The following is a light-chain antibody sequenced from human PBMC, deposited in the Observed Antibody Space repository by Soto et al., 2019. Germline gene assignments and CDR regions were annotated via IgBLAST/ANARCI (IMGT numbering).Light chain of an antibody. V-gene: IGLV7-46*01. CDR1: TGPVTSGHY. CDR2: DAN. Sequence: QAVVTQEPSLTVSPGGTVTLTCGSTTGPVTSGHYPFWLQQKPGQAPRTLIYDANNKYSWTPARFSGSLLGGKAALTLSGAQPEDEAEYYCLLSYSGAGPVVFGGGTKLTVL. J-gene: IGLJ2*01. CDR3: LLSYSGAGPVV.